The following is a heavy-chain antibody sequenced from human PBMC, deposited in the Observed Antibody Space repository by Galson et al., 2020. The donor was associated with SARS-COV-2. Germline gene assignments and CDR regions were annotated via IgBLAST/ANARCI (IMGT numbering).Heavy chain of an antibody. Sequence: SQTLSLTCLFSGYSISSGYFWGWIRQPPGEGLEGMGSIYHSGATFYNPSLRSRLSMSVDTSNNQFSLNLISVTAADTAIYYCAAYSVMVVAPTPLRADYWGQGTLVTVSS. J-gene: IGHJ4*02. D-gene: IGHD2-15*01. CDR2: IYHSGAT. V-gene: IGHV4-38-2*01. CDR1: GYSISSGYF. CDR3: AAYSVMVVAPTPLRADY.